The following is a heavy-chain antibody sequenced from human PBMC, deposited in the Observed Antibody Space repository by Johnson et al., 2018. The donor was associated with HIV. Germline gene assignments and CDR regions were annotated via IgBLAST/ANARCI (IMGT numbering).Heavy chain of an antibody. J-gene: IGHJ3*02. V-gene: IGHV3-13*01. CDR2: IGTAGDT. D-gene: IGHD3-10*01. CDR3: ARGYYYDAFDI. Sequence: VQLVESGGGVVQPGRSLRLSCAASGFTFSSYDMHWVRQATGKGLECVSAIGTAGDTYYPGSVKGRFTISRENAKNSLYLQMNSLRAGDTAVYYCARGYYYDAFDIWGQGTMVTVSS. CDR1: GFTFSSYD.